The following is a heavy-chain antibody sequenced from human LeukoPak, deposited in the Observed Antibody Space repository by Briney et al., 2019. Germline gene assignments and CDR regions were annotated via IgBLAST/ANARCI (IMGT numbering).Heavy chain of an antibody. D-gene: IGHD6-6*01. CDR1: GFTFSSYG. Sequence: GGSLRLSCAASGFTFSSYGMHWVRQAPGKGLEWVAVISYDGSNKYYADSVKGRFTISRDNSKNTLYLQMNSLRAEDTAVYYCAKDMPSYSSSSGADVWGQGTTVTVSS. J-gene: IGHJ6*02. CDR2: ISYDGSNK. CDR3: AKDMPSYSSSSGADV. V-gene: IGHV3-30*18.